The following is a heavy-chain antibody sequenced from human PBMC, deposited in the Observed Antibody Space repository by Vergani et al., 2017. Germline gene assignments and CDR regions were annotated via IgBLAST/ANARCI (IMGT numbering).Heavy chain of an antibody. V-gene: IGHV3-9*02. CDR3: AKDLGTSSGGGWFDP. CDR2: ISWNSNSI. D-gene: IGHD6-6*01. CDR1: GFTSAGYA. J-gene: IGHJ5*02. Sequence: VSLVESGGGVVQPGRSLRLSCVASGFTSAGYAMHWVRQAPGKGLEWVSGISWNSNSIGYADSVKGRFTISRDNAKNSLYLQMNSLRAEDTALYYCAKDLGTSSGGGWFDPWGQGTLVTVSS.